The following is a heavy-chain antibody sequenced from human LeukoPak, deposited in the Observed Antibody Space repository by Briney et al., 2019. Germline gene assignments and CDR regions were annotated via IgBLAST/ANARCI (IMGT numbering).Heavy chain of an antibody. D-gene: IGHD2-15*01. Sequence: SQTLSLTCTVSGGSISSGDYYWSWIRQPPGKGLEWIGYIYYSGSTYYNPSLKSRVTTSVDTSKNQFSLKLSSVTAADTAVYYCARAPIVVVVAATWDAFDIWGQGTMVTVSS. CDR2: IYYSGST. J-gene: IGHJ3*02. CDR3: ARAPIVVVVAATWDAFDI. CDR1: GGSISSGDYY. V-gene: IGHV4-30-4*01.